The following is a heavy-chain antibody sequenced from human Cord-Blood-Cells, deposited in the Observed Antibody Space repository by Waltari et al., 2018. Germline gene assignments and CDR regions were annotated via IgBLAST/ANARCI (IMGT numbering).Heavy chain of an antibody. D-gene: IGHD3-22*01. CDR1: GGSISSRSYY. V-gene: IGHV4-39*07. J-gene: IGHJ4*02. Sequence: QLQLQESGPGLVKPSETLSLTCTVSGGSISSRSYYWGWTRQPPGKGLEWIGSIYYSGSTYYNPSLKSRVTISVDTSKNQFSLKLSSVTAADTAVYYCARPRYYDSSGYYYWGQGTLVTVSS. CDR2: IYYSGST. CDR3: ARPRYYDSSGYYY.